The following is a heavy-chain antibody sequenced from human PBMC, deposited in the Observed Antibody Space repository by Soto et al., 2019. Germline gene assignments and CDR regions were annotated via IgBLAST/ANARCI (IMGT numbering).Heavy chain of an antibody. CDR2: IYYSGSA. V-gene: IGHV4-61*01. D-gene: IGHD3-10*01. CDR3: ARGVGFGYYYYHMDL. CDR1: GDSVTSVSDY. Sequence: SDTLSLTCTVSGDSVTSVSDYWSWIRQPPGKGLEWIGYIYYSGSADYNPSLGSRATISIDTSKNQFSLKLTSVTAADTAVYYCARGVGFGYYYYHMDLWGQGTTVTVSS. J-gene: IGHJ6*02.